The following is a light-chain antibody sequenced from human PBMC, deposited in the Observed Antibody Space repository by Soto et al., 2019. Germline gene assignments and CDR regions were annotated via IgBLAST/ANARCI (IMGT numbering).Light chain of an antibody. J-gene: IGLJ2*01. CDR1: KLGDKY. Sequence: SYELTQPPSVSVSPGQTASITCSGDKLGDKYACWYQQKPGQSPVLVIYQASKRPSGIPERFSGTNFWTTATLTISGTQAMDEAYYYCHAWDSSTAVFGGGTKLTVL. CDR3: HAWDSSTAV. CDR2: QAS. V-gene: IGLV3-1*01.